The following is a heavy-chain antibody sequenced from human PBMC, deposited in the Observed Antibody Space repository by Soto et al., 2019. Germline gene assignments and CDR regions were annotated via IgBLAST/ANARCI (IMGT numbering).Heavy chain of an antibody. CDR1: GFTFSTCG. J-gene: IGHJ4*02. Sequence: EVQLLESGGDLVQPGGSLRLSCAASGFTFSTCGMSWVRQAPGKGLEWVSSISGNGGSTYYADSVKGRFTISRDNSKNTLYLQMNSLRAEDTAVYYCATVRNLARDYWGQGTLVTVSS. CDR2: ISGNGGST. V-gene: IGHV3-23*01. CDR3: ATVRNLARDY.